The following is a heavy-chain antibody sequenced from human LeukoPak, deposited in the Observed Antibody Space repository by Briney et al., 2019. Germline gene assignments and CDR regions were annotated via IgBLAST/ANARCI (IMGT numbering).Heavy chain of an antibody. CDR3: ARGYFDSSGYYYFDY. CDR2: MNPNSGNT. D-gene: IGHD3-22*01. Sequence: ASVTVSCTASGYTFTSYDINWVRQATGQGLEWMGWMNPNSGNTGYAQKFQGRVTMTRNTSISTAYMELSSLRSEDTAVYYCARGYFDSSGYYYFDYWGQGTLVTVSS. J-gene: IGHJ4*02. CDR1: GYTFTSYD. V-gene: IGHV1-8*01.